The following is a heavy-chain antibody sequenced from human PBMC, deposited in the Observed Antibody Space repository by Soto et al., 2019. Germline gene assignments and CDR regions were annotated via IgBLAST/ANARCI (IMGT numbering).Heavy chain of an antibody. D-gene: IGHD5-18*01. J-gene: IGHJ4*02. CDR2: IYYSGST. CDR1: GGSISSYY. CDR3: VETLQYSYGLPH. Sequence: SETLSLTCTVSGGSISSYYWSWIRQPPGKGLEWIGYIYYSGSTHYADSVKGRFTISRDNSKNTLYLQMSSLRAEDTAVYYCVETLQYSYGLPHWGQGTLVTVSS. V-gene: IGHV4-59*01.